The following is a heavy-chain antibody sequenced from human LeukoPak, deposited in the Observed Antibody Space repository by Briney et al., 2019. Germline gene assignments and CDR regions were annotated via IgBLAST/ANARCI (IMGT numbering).Heavy chain of an antibody. CDR2: VKGDGSFT. V-gene: IGHV3-74*01. D-gene: IGHD5-12*01. J-gene: IGHJ4*02. CDR1: GFSFGNYW. CDR3: ARDLGSGYDSNFDY. Sequence: GGSLRLSCAASGFSFGNYWMHWVRQAPGKGLVWVSRVKGDGSFTDYAGSVKGRFTISRDNSKNTLYLQMNSLRAEDTAVYYCARDLGSGYDSNFDYWGQGTLVTVSS.